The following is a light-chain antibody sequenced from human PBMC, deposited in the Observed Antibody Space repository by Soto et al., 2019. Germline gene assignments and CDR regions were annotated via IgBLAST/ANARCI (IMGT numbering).Light chain of an antibody. J-gene: IGLJ3*02. CDR2: EVT. CDR1: TSDVGRYDY. CDR3: FSYTASDMWV. V-gene: IGLV2-14*01. Sequence: QSALTQPASVSGSPGQSITISCTGTTSDVGRYDYVSWYQQHPGKAPKLVIFEVTRRPSESSNRFSGSKSGNTASLTISGLQAEDEADYYCFSYTASDMWVFGGGTKLTVL.